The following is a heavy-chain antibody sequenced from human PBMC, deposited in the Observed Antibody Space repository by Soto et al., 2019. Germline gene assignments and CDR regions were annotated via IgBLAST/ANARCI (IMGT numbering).Heavy chain of an antibody. D-gene: IGHD3-22*01. CDR3: ERLQRSYYYDSSGYYWDY. CDR1: GGTFSSYA. CDR2: IIPIFGTA. J-gene: IGHJ4*02. V-gene: IGHV1-69*01. Sequence: QVQLVQSGAEVKKPGSSVKVSCKASGGTFSSYAISWVRQAPGQGLEWMGGIIPIFGTANYAQKFQGRVTITTDEATRTAYMELSSLRSETTAVYYCERLQRSYYYDSSGYYWDYWGQGTLVTVSS.